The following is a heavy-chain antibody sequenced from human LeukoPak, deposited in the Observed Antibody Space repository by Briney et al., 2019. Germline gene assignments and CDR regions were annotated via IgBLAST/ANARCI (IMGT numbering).Heavy chain of an antibody. J-gene: IGHJ4*02. CDR2: INPSGGST. D-gene: IGHD1-26*01. V-gene: IGHV1-46*01. CDR3: ARELSPSGSYDC. CDR1: GNTFTSYH. Sequence: ASVKDSCKASGNTFTSYHKHWVRQPPGQGGEWMGIINPSGGSTSYPQKFQGRVTGTRDTSTSTVYKKPSNPKTKNTAVYYCARELSPSGSYDCWGQGTLVSVCS.